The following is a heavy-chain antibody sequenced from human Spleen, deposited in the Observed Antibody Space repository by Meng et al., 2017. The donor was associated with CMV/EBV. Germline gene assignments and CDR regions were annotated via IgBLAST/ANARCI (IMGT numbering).Heavy chain of an antibody. CDR3: ARERRWPQRLHFDY. CDR1: GGSISSYY. D-gene: IGHD4-23*01. V-gene: IGHV4-4*07. CDR2: IYTSGST. J-gene: IGHJ4*02. Sequence: QAQLQERAPGLVTPSQPLSLTCTVSGGSISSYYWSWIRQPAGKGLEWIGRIYTSGSTNYNPSLKSRVTISVDTSKNQFSLKLSSVTAADTAVYYCARERRWPQRLHFDYWGQGTLVTVSS.